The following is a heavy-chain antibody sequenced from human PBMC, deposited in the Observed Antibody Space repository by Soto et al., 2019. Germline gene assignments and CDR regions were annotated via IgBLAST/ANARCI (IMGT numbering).Heavy chain of an antibody. V-gene: IGHV1-69*01. CDR2: IIPIVGTG. J-gene: IGHJ6*02. Sequence: QVQLVQSGAEVKKPGSSVKVSCKASGGSFSSYAISWGRQAPGQGLEWMGGIIPIVGTGNYAQNFQGRVTITADESTSTAYMELSSLRSEDTAMYYCARDLRAAGRPGMDVWGQGTTVTVSS. D-gene: IGHD6-13*01. CDR1: GGSFSSYA. CDR3: ARDLRAAGRPGMDV.